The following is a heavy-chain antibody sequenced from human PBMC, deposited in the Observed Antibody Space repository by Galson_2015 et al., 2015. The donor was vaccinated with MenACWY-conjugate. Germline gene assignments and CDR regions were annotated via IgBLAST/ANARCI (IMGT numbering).Heavy chain of an antibody. D-gene: IGHD1-26*01. CDR1: GYSFNSYY. V-gene: IGHV1-46*02. J-gene: IGHJ4*02. CDR2: INPSGGST. CDR3: EKGKATISTNDYFEY. Sequence: SVKVSCKASGYSFNSYYIHWVRQAPGQGLEWMGIINPSGGSTTYEQKFQGRVTMTRDTSTSTVYMEVSSLSSEDTAVYYCEKGKATISTNDYFEYWGQGPRVTVSS.